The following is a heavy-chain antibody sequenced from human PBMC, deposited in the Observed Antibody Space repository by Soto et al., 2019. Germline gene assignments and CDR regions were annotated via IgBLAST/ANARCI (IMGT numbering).Heavy chain of an antibody. J-gene: IGHJ6*02. D-gene: IGHD3-10*01. Sequence: SETLSLTCTVSGGSISSYYWSWIRQPPGKGLEWIGYIYYSGSTNYNPSLKSRVTISVDTSKNQFSLKLSSVTAADTAVDYGARGSARIDYYGSGSYVFGMDVWGQGTTVTVSS. CDR1: GGSISSYY. CDR2: IYYSGST. V-gene: IGHV4-59*01. CDR3: ARGSARIDYYGSGSYVFGMDV.